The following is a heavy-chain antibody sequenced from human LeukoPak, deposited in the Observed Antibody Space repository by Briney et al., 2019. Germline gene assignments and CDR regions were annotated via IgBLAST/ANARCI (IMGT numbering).Heavy chain of an antibody. V-gene: IGHV3-53*04. CDR1: GFTVSAYY. D-gene: IGHD2-15*01. CDR2: IYSGGST. Sequence: PGGSLRLSCAASGFTVSAYYLTWVRQAPGKGLEWVSVIYSGGSTYYADSVKGRFTISRHNSENTLYLQMNSLRVEDTAVYYCARSGYRSGGRCYSNYYYGMDVWGQGTTVTVSS. CDR3: ARSGYRSGGRCYSNYYYGMDV. J-gene: IGHJ6*02.